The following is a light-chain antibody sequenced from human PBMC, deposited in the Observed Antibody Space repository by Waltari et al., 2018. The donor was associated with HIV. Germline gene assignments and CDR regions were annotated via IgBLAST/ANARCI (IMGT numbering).Light chain of an antibody. CDR3: QLWDTSSDHPAF. CDR2: DYS. V-gene: IGLV3-21*02. Sequence: SYVLTQPPSVSVAPGQTAKISCRGQNTEYKGAQWYQQKPGQAPVLVIYDYSDRPTGIPERFSGSTSGNTATLTVSMVEAGDEADYYCQLWDTSSDHPAFFGGGTKLTVV. J-gene: IGLJ2*01. CDR1: NTEYKG.